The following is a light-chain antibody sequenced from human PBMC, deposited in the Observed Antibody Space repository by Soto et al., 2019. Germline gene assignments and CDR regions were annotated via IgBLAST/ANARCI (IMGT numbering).Light chain of an antibody. J-gene: IGKJ1*01. CDR3: QQSYSMPPWT. CDR1: QTINTY. CDR2: AIS. Sequence: DIQMTQSPSSLSASVEDSVTISCRAGQTINTYLNWYQQKPGQAPKVLIFAISTLQPGVPSRFRGSGSGTEFSLTISSLQPEDAATYYCQQSYSMPPWTFGQGTKVQIK. V-gene: IGKV1-39*01.